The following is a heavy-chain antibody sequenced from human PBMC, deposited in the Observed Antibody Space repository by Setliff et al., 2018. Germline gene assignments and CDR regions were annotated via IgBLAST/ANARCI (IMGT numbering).Heavy chain of an antibody. CDR2: IYYSGST. CDR3: VTAASARSRWYDMGWFDP. V-gene: IGHV4-39*01. Sequence: PSETLSLTCRVSGGSISSGNYYWGLIRQPPGKGLEWVATIYYSGSTYSNPSLKSRLIISVDAPDNQFSLKLSSVTAADTAVYYCVTAASARSRWYDMGWFDPWGQGTLVTVSS. J-gene: IGHJ5*02. D-gene: IGHD3-22*01. CDR1: GGSISSGNYY.